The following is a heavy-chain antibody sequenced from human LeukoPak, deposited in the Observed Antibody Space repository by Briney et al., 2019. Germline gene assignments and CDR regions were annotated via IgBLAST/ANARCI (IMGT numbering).Heavy chain of an antibody. CDR2: IHIGGST. Sequence: GSLRLSCAASGFTFSSYCMSWVRQAPGKGLEWIGSIHIGGSTYHNPSLKSRVTISVDTSKNQFSLKLRSVTAADTAVYYCARLWSTDCSGGSCPHQPNSWGQGTLVTVSS. D-gene: IGHD2-15*01. J-gene: IGHJ4*02. CDR1: GFTFSSYC. V-gene: IGHV4-39*01. CDR3: ARLWSTDCSGGSCPHQPNS.